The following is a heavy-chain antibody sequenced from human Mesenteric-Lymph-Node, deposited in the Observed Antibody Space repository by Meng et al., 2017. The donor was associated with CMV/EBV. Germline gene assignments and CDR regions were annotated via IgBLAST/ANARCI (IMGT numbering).Heavy chain of an antibody. J-gene: IGHJ3*02. CDR2: ISNSVTST. V-gene: IGHV3-23*01. CDR3: ARERNWGWDGFDI. CDR1: GFTFSSYA. Sequence: GGSLRLSCAASGFTFSSYAMSWVRQAPGKGLEWISGISNSVTSTYYADSVKGRFTISRDNSKNTLYLQMNSLRAEDTALYYCARERNWGWDGFDIWGQGTMVTVSS. D-gene: IGHD7-27*01.